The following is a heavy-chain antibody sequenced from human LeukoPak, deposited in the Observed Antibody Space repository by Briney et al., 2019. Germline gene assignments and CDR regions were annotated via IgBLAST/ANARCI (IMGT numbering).Heavy chain of an antibody. D-gene: IGHD3-16*02. CDR1: GFTFSSYW. CDR2: IKQVGSEK. Sequence: GGSLRLSCAASGFTFSSYWMSWVRPAPGKGLEWVANIKQVGSEKYYVDSVKGRFTISRDNAKNSLYLQMNSLRAEDTAVYYCARAAYDYVWGSYRYIDYFDYWGQGTLVTVSS. CDR3: ARAAYDYVWGSYRYIDYFDY. V-gene: IGHV3-7*03. J-gene: IGHJ4*02.